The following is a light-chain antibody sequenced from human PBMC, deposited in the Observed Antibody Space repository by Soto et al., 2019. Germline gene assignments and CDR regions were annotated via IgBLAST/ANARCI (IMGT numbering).Light chain of an antibody. J-gene: IGKJ4*01. Sequence: EIVLTQSPATLSLSPGERATLSCRASQSVSSYLAWYQRKPGQAPRLLIYDASNRATGIPARFSGSGSGTDFTLTISRLEPEDFAVYYCQQYGSSLLTFGGGTKVDIK. V-gene: IGKV3-20*01. CDR2: DAS. CDR1: QSVSSY. CDR3: QQYGSSLLT.